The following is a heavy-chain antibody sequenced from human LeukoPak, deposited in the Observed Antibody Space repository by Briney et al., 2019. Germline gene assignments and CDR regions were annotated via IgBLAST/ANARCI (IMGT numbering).Heavy chain of an antibody. J-gene: IGHJ4*02. V-gene: IGHV3-30*04. CDR1: GFTFSSYA. CDR2: ISYDGSNK. D-gene: IGHD1-1*01. CDR3: ASIRRYNWNDPFDY. Sequence: AGRSLRLSCAASGFTFSSYAMHWVRQAPGKGLEWVAVISYDGSNKYYADSVKGRFTISRDNSKSTLYLQMNSLRAEDTAVYYCASIRRYNWNDPFDYWGQGTLVTVSS.